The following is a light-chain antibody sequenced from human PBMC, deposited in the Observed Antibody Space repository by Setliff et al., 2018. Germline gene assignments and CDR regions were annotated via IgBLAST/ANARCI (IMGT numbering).Light chain of an antibody. V-gene: IGLV2-14*02. CDR2: EVS. J-gene: IGLJ1*01. CDR1: SSDVGSYNL. CDR3: CSYTSNTFV. Sequence: QSVLTQPASVSGSPGQSITISCTGTSSDVGSYNLVSWYQQHPGKAPKLMIYEVSKRPSGVSNRFSGSKSGNTASLTISGLQAEDETDYYCCSYTSNTFVFAAGTRSPS.